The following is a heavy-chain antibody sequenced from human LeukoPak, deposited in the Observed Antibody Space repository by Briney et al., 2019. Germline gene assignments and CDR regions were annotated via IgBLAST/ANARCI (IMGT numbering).Heavy chain of an antibody. Sequence: ASVKVSCKASGYTFTGYYMHWVRQAPGQGLEWMGWINPNSGGTNYAQKFQGRVTMTRDTSISTAYMELSRLRSDDTAVYYCARTAWTVVGPGGWFDPWGQGTLVTVSS. J-gene: IGHJ5*02. V-gene: IGHV1-2*02. CDR1: GYTFTGYY. CDR2: INPNSGGT. CDR3: ARTAWTVVGPGGWFDP. D-gene: IGHD4-23*01.